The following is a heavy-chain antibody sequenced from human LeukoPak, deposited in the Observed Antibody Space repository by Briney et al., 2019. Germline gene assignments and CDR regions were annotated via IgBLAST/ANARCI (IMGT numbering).Heavy chain of an antibody. D-gene: IGHD6-13*01. CDR3: ARSGAAFYFDY. Sequence: ASVKVSCKASGGTFSSYAISWVRQAPGQGLEWMGGIIPIFGTANYAQKFQGRVTITADESTGTAYTELSSLRSEDTAVYYCARSGAAFYFDYWGQGTLVTVSS. CDR2: IIPIFGTA. V-gene: IGHV1-69*13. J-gene: IGHJ4*02. CDR1: GGTFSSYA.